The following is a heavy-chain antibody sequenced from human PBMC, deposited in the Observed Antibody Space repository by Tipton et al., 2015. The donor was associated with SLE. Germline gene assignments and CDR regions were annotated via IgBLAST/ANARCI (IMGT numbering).Heavy chain of an antibody. CDR3: ARGGHSDCDRNDLPMPFDY. CDR1: GFAFSSYS. CDR2: ISYDGSKK. D-gene: IGHD3-9*01. V-gene: IGHV3-30*04. Sequence: SLRLSCAASGFAFSSYSMDWVRQAPGKGLEWVAGISYDGSKKYYADSVQGRFTISRDDSKNTLYLQVSSLSAEDTAVYYCARGGHSDCDRNDLPMPFDYWGQGTLVSVAS. J-gene: IGHJ4*01.